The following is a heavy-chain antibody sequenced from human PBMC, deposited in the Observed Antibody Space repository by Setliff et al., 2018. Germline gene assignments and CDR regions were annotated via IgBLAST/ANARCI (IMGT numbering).Heavy chain of an antibody. J-gene: IGHJ3*01. Sequence: PSETLSLTCTVSGGSVNDYYWSWIRRPPGKGLEWIGYSYYLGATKYTPSLKGRVSISVDTAENQVSLKLKSVTAADTAVYYCARLYHNDNSADFRRAPFDVWGQGMMVTVSS. CDR3: ARLYHNDNSADFRRAPFDV. CDR2: SYYLGAT. V-gene: IGHV4-59*02. CDR1: GGSVNDYY. D-gene: IGHD3-22*01.